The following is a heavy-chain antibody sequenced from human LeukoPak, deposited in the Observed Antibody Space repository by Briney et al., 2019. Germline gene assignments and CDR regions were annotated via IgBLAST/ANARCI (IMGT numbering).Heavy chain of an antibody. Sequence: ASVKVSCKASGYSFTSNYIHWVRQAPGQGLKWMGMIYPRDGSTSYAQKFQGRVTVTRDTSTSTVHMELSGLRSEDTAVYYCARDQEAFDYWGQETLVTVSS. CDR2: IYPRDGST. CDR3: ARDQEAFDY. CDR1: GYSFTSNY. J-gene: IGHJ4*02. V-gene: IGHV1-46*01.